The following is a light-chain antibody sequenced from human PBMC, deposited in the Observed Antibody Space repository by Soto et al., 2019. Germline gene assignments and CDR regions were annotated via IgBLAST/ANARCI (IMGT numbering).Light chain of an antibody. CDR1: QSISSSY. Sequence: EIVLTQSPGTLSLSPGERATLSCRASQSISSSYLAWYQQKPGQAPWLLIYGASRRATGIPDRFSGSGSGKDFTLTISRLEPEDFAVYYCQQYGNSPNTFGQGTKVEIK. CDR3: QQYGNSPNT. CDR2: GAS. V-gene: IGKV3-20*01. J-gene: IGKJ1*01.